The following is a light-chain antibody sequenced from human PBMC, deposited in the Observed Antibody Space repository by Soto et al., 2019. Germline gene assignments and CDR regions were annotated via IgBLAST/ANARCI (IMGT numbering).Light chain of an antibody. J-gene: IGLJ1*01. CDR1: STNVGADNF. V-gene: IGLV2-14*01. Sequence: QSALTQPPSVSGSPGQSITISCTGTSTNVGADNFVSWYQQHPGKHPKLIIYGINNRPSGVPDRFSGSKSGTTASLTITGLQAEDEADYYCRSYTSSLIPSVFGTGTKLTVL. CDR3: RSYTSSLIPSV. CDR2: GIN.